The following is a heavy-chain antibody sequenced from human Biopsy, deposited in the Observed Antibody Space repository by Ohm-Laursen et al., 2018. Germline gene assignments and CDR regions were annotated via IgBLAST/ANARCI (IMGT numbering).Heavy chain of an antibody. V-gene: IGHV3-48*01. J-gene: IGHJ4*02. Sequence: SLRLSCSAPGFTFSTYAMNWVRQAPGQGLEWISYISSTSSATYYADSVKGRFTVSRDNAKNSLYLQMNSLRVEDTAVYYCARSVGIMAAPIDYWGQGTLVTVSS. CDR1: GFTFSTYA. CDR2: ISSTSSAT. CDR3: ARSVGIMAAPIDY. D-gene: IGHD3-16*01.